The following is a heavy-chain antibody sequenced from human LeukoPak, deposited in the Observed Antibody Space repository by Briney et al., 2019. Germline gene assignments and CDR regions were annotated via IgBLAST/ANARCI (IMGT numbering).Heavy chain of an antibody. CDR3: AKDGLYYDGSAHVYYFDY. V-gene: IGHV3-23*01. J-gene: IGHJ4*02. D-gene: IGHD3-22*01. CDR1: GFTFSGYA. Sequence: GGSLRLSCAASGFTFSGYAMTWVRQAPGKGLEWVSSITGSGDYTYYIDSVKGRFTISRDNSKNILYLQMNSLGGEDTALYYCAKDGLYYDGSAHVYYFDYWGQGTLVAVSS. CDR2: ITGSGDYT.